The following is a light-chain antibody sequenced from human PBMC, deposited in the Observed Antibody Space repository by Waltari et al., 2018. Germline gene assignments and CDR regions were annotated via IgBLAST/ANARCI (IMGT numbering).Light chain of an antibody. J-gene: IGKJ2*01. Sequence: IVMTQSPLSLPVTPGEPASIPCRSSQSLLHSNGYTYLDWYLQKPGQSPQLLIHLVSTRDSGVPDRFSGSGSGTDFTLKINRVEAEDVGVFYCMQALQTPYTFGQGTRLEIK. V-gene: IGKV2-28*01. CDR2: LVS. CDR1: QSLLHSNGYTY. CDR3: MQALQTPYT.